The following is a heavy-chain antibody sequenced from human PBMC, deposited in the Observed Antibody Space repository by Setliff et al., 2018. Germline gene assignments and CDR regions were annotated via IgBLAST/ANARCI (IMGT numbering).Heavy chain of an antibody. CDR1: GYTFIDYG. D-gene: IGHD2-15*01. V-gene: IGHV7-4-1*02. J-gene: IGHJ4*02. CDR2: INTHTGNP. CDR3: ARGYCSGGSCADFDY. Sequence: GASVKVSCKASGYTFIDYGMSWVRQAPGQSLEWMGWINTHTGNPTYAQGFTGRFVFSLDTSVSTAYLQISSVKAEDTAVYYCARGYCSGGSCADFDYWGQGTLVTVSS.